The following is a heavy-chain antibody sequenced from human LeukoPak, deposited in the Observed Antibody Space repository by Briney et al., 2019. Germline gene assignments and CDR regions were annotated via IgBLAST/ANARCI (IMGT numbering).Heavy chain of an antibody. CDR2: ISNSGTTV. CDR1: GFTFSDYY. Sequence: GGSLRLSCAASGFTFSDYYMNWIRQAPGKGLEWISYISNSGTTVYYSDSVTGRFTISRDNAKNSLYLQMNSLRAEDTAVYYCAAWDFWRGSGIDYWGQGTLVTVSS. V-gene: IGHV3-11*01. J-gene: IGHJ4*02. CDR3: AAWDFWRGSGIDY. D-gene: IGHD3-3*01.